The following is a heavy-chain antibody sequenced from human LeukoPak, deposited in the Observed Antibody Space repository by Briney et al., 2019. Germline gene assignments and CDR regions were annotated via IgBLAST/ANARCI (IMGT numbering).Heavy chain of an antibody. V-gene: IGHV1-2*02. CDR2: TNPDSGAT. CDR1: GYTFTFNY. Sequence: ASVKVSCKASGYTFTFNYIHWVRQAPGQGLEWMGWTNPDSGATRYAQKFQGRVTMTRDKSTSTAHMELTSLKSDDTAVYFCARDGSTHELDHWGQGTLVTVSS. D-gene: IGHD6-13*01. J-gene: IGHJ4*02. CDR3: ARDGSTHELDH.